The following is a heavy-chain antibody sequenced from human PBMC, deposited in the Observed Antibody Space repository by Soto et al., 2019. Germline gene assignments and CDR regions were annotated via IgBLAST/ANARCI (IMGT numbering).Heavy chain of an antibody. CDR2: INAGNGNT. V-gene: IGHV1-3*01. Sequence: GASVKVSCKASGYTFTSYAMHWVRQAPGQRLEWMGWINAGNGNTKYSQEFQGRVTITRDTSASTAYMELSSLRSEDTAVYYCARFNFWSGYIYYYGMDVWGQGTTVTVSS. D-gene: IGHD3-3*01. J-gene: IGHJ6*02. CDR1: GYTFTSYA. CDR3: ARFNFWSGYIYYYGMDV.